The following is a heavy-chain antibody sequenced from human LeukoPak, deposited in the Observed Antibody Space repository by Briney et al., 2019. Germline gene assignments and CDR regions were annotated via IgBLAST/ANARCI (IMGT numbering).Heavy chain of an antibody. Sequence: PGASLRLSCAASGFTFSSYAMSWVRQAAGKGLEWVSAISGRGGSTYYADSVKGRFTISRDNSKNTLYLQMNSLRAEDTAVYYCAKDQDSSGYYPSGFDYWGQGTLVTVSS. J-gene: IGHJ4*02. CDR1: GFTFSSYA. CDR2: ISGRGGST. D-gene: IGHD3-22*01. V-gene: IGHV3-23*01. CDR3: AKDQDSSGYYPSGFDY.